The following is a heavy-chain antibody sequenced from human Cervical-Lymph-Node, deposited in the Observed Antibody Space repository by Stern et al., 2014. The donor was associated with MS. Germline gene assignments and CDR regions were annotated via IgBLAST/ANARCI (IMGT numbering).Heavy chain of an antibody. Sequence: VQLVESGAEVKKPGSSVKVSCKASGDTFSINSISWVRQAPGQGLEWMGGIVPMFGTPNSAQKFQGRVTTTADESTSTAYMELSGLTSEDTAVYYCARDQGGIAAYWGQGTLVTVSS. J-gene: IGHJ4*02. CDR1: GDTFSINS. CDR3: ARDQGGIAAY. V-gene: IGHV1-69*01. D-gene: IGHD6-13*01. CDR2: IVPMFGTP.